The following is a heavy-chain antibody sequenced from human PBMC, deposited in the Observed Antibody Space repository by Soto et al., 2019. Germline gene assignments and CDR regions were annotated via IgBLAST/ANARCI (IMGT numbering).Heavy chain of an antibody. CDR3: AKDLWSPFDL. V-gene: IGHV3-30*18. CDR1: GFTFSSYG. Sequence: GGSLRLSCAASGFTFSSYGMHWVRQAPGKGLEWVAVISYDGSNKYYADSVKGRFTISRDNSKNTLYLQMNSLRAEDTAVYYCAKDLWSPFDLWGQGTKVTVSS. J-gene: IGHJ6*02. CDR2: ISYDGSNK. D-gene: IGHD3-10*01.